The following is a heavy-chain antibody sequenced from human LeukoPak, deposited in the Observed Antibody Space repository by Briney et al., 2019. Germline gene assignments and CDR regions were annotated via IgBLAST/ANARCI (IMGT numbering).Heavy chain of an antibody. Sequence: GGSLRLSCAASGFTFSDYYMSWIRQAPGKGLEWVSYISSSGSTIYYADSVKGRFTISRDDAKNSLYLQMNSLRAEDTAVYYCARVEGMVYAEYWFDPWGQGTLVTVSS. D-gene: IGHD2-8*01. CDR2: ISSSGSTI. V-gene: IGHV3-11*01. CDR3: ARVEGMVYAEYWFDP. J-gene: IGHJ5*02. CDR1: GFTFSDYY.